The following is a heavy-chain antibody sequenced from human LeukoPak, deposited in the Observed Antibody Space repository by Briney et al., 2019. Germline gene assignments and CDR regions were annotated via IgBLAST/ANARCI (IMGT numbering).Heavy chain of an antibody. CDR2: LDPEDGET. V-gene: IGHV1-24*01. CDR3: ATPASQWELRSPFDY. Sequence: ASVKVSCKVSGYTLTELSMHWVRQAPGKGLEWMGGLDPEDGETIYAQKFQGRVTMTEDTSTDTAYMELSSLRSEDTAVYYCATPASQWELRSPFDYWGQGTLVTVSS. D-gene: IGHD1-26*01. J-gene: IGHJ4*02. CDR1: GYTLTELS.